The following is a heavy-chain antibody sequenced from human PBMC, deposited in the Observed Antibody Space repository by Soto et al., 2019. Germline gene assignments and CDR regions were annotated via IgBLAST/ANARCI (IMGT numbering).Heavy chain of an antibody. J-gene: IGHJ6*02. CDR2: IWYDGSIK. V-gene: IGHV3-33*01. D-gene: IGHD3-10*01. CDR1: GFSLSTSG. CDR3: VRGVGNYYHGMDV. Sequence: QVQLVESGGGVVQPGRSLKLSCAASGFSLSTSGMHWVRQAPGKGLEWLAVIWYDGSIKNYADSVKGRFTISRDNSKDTVYLQMNSLAGEDMAVYFCVRGVGNYYHGMDVWGQGTTVTVSS.